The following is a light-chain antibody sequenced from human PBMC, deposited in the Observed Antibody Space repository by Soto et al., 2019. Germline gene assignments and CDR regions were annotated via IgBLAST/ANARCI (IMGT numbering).Light chain of an antibody. CDR3: QQYNRYSLT. Sequence: DIQMTQSPSTLSASVGDRVTITCRASQSISSWLAWYQQKPGKAPKLLIHDASSLESGVPSRFSGSGSDTEFTLTINNLQPDDFATYHCQQYNRYSLTFGGGTTVEIK. V-gene: IGKV1-5*01. CDR1: QSISSW. CDR2: DAS. J-gene: IGKJ4*01.